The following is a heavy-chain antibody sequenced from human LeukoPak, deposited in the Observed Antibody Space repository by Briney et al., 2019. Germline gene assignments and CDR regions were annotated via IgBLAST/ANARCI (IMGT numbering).Heavy chain of an antibody. J-gene: IGHJ4*02. CDR3: ARDLEWDIVVVPAAVDFDC. Sequence: GRSRTPSCAASGFTFSSFAMHWVSPAPGKGLEWVAFISYDGSNKYYADSVKGRFTISRDNSKNTLYLQMNSLRAEDTAVYYCARDLEWDIVVVPAAVDFDCWGQGTLVTVSS. D-gene: IGHD2-2*01. V-gene: IGHV3-30*04. CDR1: GFTFSSFA. CDR2: ISYDGSNK.